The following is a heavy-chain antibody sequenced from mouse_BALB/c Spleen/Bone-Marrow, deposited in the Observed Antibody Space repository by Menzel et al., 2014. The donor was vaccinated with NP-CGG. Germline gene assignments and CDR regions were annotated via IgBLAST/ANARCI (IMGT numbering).Heavy chain of an antibody. CDR1: GYTFTSYW. CDR3: ARSWDRYYFDN. CDR2: IYPGNSDT. J-gene: IGHJ2*01. D-gene: IGHD3-3*01. V-gene: IGHV1-5*01. Sequence: PQQSGTVLARPGASVKMSCKASGYTFTSYWMHWVKQRPGQGLEWIGAIYPGNSDTSYNQKFKGKAKLTAVTSTRTAYMELSTLTNEGSAVYYCARSWDRYYFDNRGQGTPLTVPS.